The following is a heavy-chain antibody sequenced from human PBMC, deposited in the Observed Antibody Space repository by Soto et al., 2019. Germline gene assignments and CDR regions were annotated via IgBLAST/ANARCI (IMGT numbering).Heavy chain of an antibody. CDR1: GGSISSGGYY. V-gene: IGHV4-31*02. Sequence: SETLSLTCTVSGGSISSGGYYWSWIRQHPGKGLEWIGYIYYSGSTYYNPSLKSRVTISVDTSKNQFSLKLSPVTAADTAVYYCASSYYYDSSGYYYSNWFDPWGQGTLVPSPQ. D-gene: IGHD3-22*01. CDR2: IYYSGST. J-gene: IGHJ5*02. CDR3: ASSYYYDSSGYYYSNWFDP.